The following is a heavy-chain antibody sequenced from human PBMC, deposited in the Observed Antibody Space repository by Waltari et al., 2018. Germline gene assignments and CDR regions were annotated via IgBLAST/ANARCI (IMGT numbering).Heavy chain of an antibody. V-gene: IGHV3-49*02. Sequence: EVQLVESGGGLVQPGRSLRLSCTASGFTFGCYAWRLVRQAPGNGLEWVGFIRSKAYGGTTEYAASVKGRFTISRDDSKSIAYLQMNSLKTEDTAVYYCTSSNLGYWGQGTLVTVSS. D-gene: IGHD3-3*01. CDR2: IRSKAYGGTT. CDR3: TSSNLGY. J-gene: IGHJ4*02. CDR1: GFTFGCYA.